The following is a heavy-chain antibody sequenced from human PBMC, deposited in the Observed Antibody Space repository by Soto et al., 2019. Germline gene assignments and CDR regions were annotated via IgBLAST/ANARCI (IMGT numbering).Heavy chain of an antibody. D-gene: IGHD3-10*01. CDR3: ARHNYYGSGSYYTTPLAFDI. J-gene: IGHJ3*02. CDR2: IDPSDSYT. CDR1: GYSFTSYW. V-gene: IGHV5-10-1*01. Sequence: GESLKISCNGSGYSFTSYWISWVRQMPGKGLEWMGRIDPSDSYTNYSPSFQGHVTISADKSISTAYLQWSSLKASDTAMYYCARHNYYGSGSYYTTPLAFDIWGQGTMVTV.